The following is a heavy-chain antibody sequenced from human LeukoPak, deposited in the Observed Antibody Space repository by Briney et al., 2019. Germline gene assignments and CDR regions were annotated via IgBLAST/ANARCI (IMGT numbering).Heavy chain of an antibody. V-gene: IGHV3-66*01. CDR3: GGSSGWYIVHY. Sequence: GGSLRLSCAASGFTVSNNYITWVRQAPGKGLECVSVIYTGGSTLYADSVKGRFTISRDNSKNTLYLQMNSLRAEDTAVYYCGGSSGWYIVHYWGKGTLVTVST. D-gene: IGHD6-19*01. CDR1: GFTVSNNY. CDR2: IYTGGST. J-gene: IGHJ4*02.